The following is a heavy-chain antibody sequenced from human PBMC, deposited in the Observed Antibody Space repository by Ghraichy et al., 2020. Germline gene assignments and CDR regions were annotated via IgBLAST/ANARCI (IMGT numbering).Heavy chain of an antibody. Sequence: SQTLSLTCTVSGGSINTFYWNWIRQSPQKGLEWIGYIYHSGITNYNPSLESRVTISFDTSKNQFFLNLTSVTAADTAVYYCARDRPASEIVGTTYFDYWGQGALVTVSS. V-gene: IGHV4-59*01. CDR1: GGSINTFY. CDR2: IYHSGIT. CDR3: ARDRPASEIVGTTYFDY. J-gene: IGHJ4*02. D-gene: IGHD1-26*01.